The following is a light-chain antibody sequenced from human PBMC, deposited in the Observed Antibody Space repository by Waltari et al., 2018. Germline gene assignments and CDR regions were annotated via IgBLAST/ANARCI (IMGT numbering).Light chain of an antibody. CDR2: AAS. J-gene: IGKJ4*01. Sequence: EIVLTQSPGTLSSSPGERVTLSCRASQYITVSWMTWYHQKPGQAPRLLIYAASTRAPGVPDRFSGSGSGTDFTLTISRLEPEDSAIYYCQQYDGSVVTFGGGTKVEIK. V-gene: IGKV3-20*01. CDR3: QQYDGSVVT. CDR1: QYITVSW.